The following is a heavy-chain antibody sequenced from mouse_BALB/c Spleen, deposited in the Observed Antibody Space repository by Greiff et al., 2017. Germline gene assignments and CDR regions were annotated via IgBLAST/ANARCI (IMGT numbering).Heavy chain of an antibody. CDR2: INPSTGYT. CDR3: ARCQYYFDY. J-gene: IGHJ2*01. CDR1: GYTFTSYW. Sequence: QVQLKESGAELAKPGASVKMSCKASGYTFTSYWMHWVKQRPGQGLEWIGYINPSTGYTEYNQKFKDKATLTADKSSSTAYMQLSSLTSEDSAVYYCARCQYYFDYWGQGTTLTVSS. V-gene: IGHV1-7*01.